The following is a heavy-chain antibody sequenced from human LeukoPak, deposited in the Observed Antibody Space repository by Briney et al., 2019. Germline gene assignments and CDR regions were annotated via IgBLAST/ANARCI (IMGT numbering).Heavy chain of an antibody. CDR1: GFTFGSYA. J-gene: IGHJ4*02. CDR2: ISGSGGST. CDR3: AQNVIGYCSGGSCYDRDYFDY. D-gene: IGHD2-15*01. V-gene: IGHV3-23*01. Sequence: GGSLRLSCAASGFTFGSYAMSWVRQAPGKGLEWVSAISGSGGSTYYADSVKGRFTISRDKSKNTLYLQMNSLRVEDTAVYYCAQNVIGYCSGGSCYDRDYFDYWGQGTLVTVSS.